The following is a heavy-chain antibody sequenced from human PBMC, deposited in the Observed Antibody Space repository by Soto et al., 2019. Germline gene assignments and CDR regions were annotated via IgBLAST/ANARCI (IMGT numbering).Heavy chain of an antibody. V-gene: IGHV1-18*01. D-gene: IGHD6-25*01. J-gene: IGHJ6*02. CDR2: ISAYSGNT. CDR3: ARDTAIAPAITTNYYYYYGMDV. Sequence: ASVKVSCKASGYTFTSYGISWVRQAPGQGLEWMGWISAYSGNTNYAQKLQGRVTMTTDTSTSTAYMELRSLRSDDTALYSSARDTAIAPAITTNYYYYYGMDVWGQGTTVTVSS. CDR1: GYTFTSYG.